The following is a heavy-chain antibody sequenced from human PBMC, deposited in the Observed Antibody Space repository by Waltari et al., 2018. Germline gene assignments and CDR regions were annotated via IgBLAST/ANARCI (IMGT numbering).Heavy chain of an antibody. V-gene: IGHV3-21*01. CDR1: GFMFNTYD. D-gene: IGHD1-26*01. CDR2: STRSASFI. Sequence: EVLLMESGGGLVKPGGSLSLSCAVSGFMFNTYDMHWVRQAPGKGPEWVSMSTRSASFIYYANSVKGRFTVSRDDAEKSLFLQMDSLTVEDTAVYYCARSSPQGTPGGIDHWGQEPWSPSPQ. CDR3: ARSSPQGTPGGIDH. J-gene: IGHJ5*02.